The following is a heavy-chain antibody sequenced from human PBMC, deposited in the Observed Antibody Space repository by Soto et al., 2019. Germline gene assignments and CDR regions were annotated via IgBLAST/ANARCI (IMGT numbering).Heavy chain of an antibody. CDR2: IAYDASKK. CDR1: GCSFSYYA. J-gene: IGHJ1*01. Sequence: QVQLVESGGGVVQPGRSLRLSCAAYGCSFSYYAMHWVRQAPGKWLEWVAVIAYDASKKYYADSVKGRFTISRANSKNTLYLQMNSLRDEDTAVYYCASPYCSGGSCYITEYFQHWGQGTLVTVSS. CDR3: ASPYCSGGSCYITEYFQH. V-gene: IGHV3-30*03. D-gene: IGHD2-15*01.